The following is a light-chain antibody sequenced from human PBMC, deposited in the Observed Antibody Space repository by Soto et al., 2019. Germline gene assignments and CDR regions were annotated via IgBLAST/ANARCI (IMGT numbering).Light chain of an antibody. CDR2: SAT. CDR3: QQLNSYPYT. Sequence: DIQLTQSPSFLAASVGDRVTITCRASQGIASFLAWYQQKLGKAPKLLIYSATTLQTGVSSRFGGSRSGPEFTLTISSLQPEDFATYYCQQLNSYPYTFAQGTKLEIK. V-gene: IGKV1-9*01. CDR1: QGIASF. J-gene: IGKJ2*01.